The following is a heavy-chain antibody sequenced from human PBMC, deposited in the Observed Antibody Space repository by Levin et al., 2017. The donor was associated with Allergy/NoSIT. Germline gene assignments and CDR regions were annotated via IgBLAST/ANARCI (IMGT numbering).Heavy chain of an antibody. V-gene: IGHV1-69*01. Sequence: KISCKASGGTFSSYAISWVRQAPGQGLEWMGGIIPIFGTANYAQKFQGRVTITADESTSTAYMELSSLRSEDTAVYYCARDFPYYYGSGSNSYYYDGMDVWGQGTTVTVSS. CDR1: GGTFSSYA. J-gene: IGHJ6*02. D-gene: IGHD3-10*01. CDR2: IIPIFGTA. CDR3: ARDFPYYYGSGSNSYYYDGMDV.